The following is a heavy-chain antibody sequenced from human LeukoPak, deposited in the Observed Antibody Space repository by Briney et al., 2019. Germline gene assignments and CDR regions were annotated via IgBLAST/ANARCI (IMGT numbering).Heavy chain of an antibody. CDR1: GGSISSGNYY. V-gene: IGHV4-61*02. Sequence: SQTLSLTCTVSGGSISSGNYYWSWIRQPAGKGLEWIGRIYTSGSTNYNPSLKSRVTMSVDTSKTQFSLKLSSVTAADTAVYYCASSTTTGVNSFDPWGQGTLVTVSS. CDR3: ASSTTTGVNSFDP. CDR2: IYTSGST. D-gene: IGHD2-2*01. J-gene: IGHJ5*02.